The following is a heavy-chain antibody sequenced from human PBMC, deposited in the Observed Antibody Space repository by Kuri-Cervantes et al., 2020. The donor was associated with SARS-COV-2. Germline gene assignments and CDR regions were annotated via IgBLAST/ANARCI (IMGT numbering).Heavy chain of an antibody. V-gene: IGHV1-69*13. CDR2: IIPIFGTA. J-gene: IGHJ4*02. CDR1: GGTFSSYA. D-gene: IGHD5-24*01. Sequence: SVKVSCKASGGTFSSYAISWVRQAPGRGLEWMGGIIPIFGTANYAQKFQGRVTITADESTSTAYMELSSLRSEDTAVYYCARDRSSMDGDGYNGVISGFDYWGQGTLVTVSS. CDR3: ARDRSSMDGDGYNGVISGFDY.